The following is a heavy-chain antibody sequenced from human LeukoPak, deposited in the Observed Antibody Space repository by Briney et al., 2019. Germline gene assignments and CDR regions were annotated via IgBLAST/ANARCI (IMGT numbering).Heavy chain of an antibody. J-gene: IGHJ6*03. D-gene: IGHD3-10*01. CDR1: GGSISSSSYY. Sequence: PSETLSLTCTVSGGSISSSSYYWSWIRQPAGKGLEWIGRTYTSGSTNYNPSLKSRVTISVDTSKNQFSLKLSSVTAADTAVYYCARAGERVVRGVISPQYYYYMDVWGKGTTVTISS. CDR3: ARAGERVVRGVISPQYYYYMDV. V-gene: IGHV4-61*02. CDR2: TYTSGST.